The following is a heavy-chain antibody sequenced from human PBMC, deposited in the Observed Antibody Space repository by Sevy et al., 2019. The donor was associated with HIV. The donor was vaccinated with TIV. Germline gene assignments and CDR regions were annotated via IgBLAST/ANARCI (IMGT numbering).Heavy chain of an antibody. D-gene: IGHD1-1*01. CDR3: TRHHKSTPTEGNWFDP. CDR2: IRSKANSYAT. J-gene: IGHJ5*02. V-gene: IGHV3-73*01. CDR1: GFTFSGSA. Sequence: GGSLRLSCAASGFTFSGSAMHWVRQASGKGLEWVGRIRSKANSYATAYAASVKGRFTISRDYSKNTAYLQMNSLKTEDTAVYYCTRHHKSTPTEGNWFDPWGQGTLVTVSS.